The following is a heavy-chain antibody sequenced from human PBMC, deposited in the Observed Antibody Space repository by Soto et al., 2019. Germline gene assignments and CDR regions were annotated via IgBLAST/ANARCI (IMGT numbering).Heavy chain of an antibody. Sequence: SETLSLTCTVSRGSIRSYYWSWIRQPPGKGLEWIGYIYYSGSTYYNPSLKSRVTISVDTSKNQFSLKLSSVTAADTAVYYCARAGLRFSAYGMDVWGQGTTVTVSS. V-gene: IGHV4-30-4*01. CDR2: IYYSGST. D-gene: IGHD3-3*01. J-gene: IGHJ6*02. CDR3: ARAGLRFSAYGMDV. CDR1: RGSIRSYY.